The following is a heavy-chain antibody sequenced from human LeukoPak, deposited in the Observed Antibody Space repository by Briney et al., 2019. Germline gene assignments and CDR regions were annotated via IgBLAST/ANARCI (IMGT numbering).Heavy chain of an antibody. V-gene: IGHV3-23*01. D-gene: IGHD2-21*01. J-gene: IGHJ3*02. CDR3: AKAYCGGDCYSAPHDAFDI. Sequence: GGSLRLSCAASGFTFSSYAMSWVRQTPGKGLEWVSAISASGGSTYYAESVKGRFTISRDNAKNTLYLQMNSLRADDTAVYYCAKAYCGGDCYSAPHDAFDIWGQGTMVTVPS. CDR1: GFTFSSYA. CDR2: ISASGGST.